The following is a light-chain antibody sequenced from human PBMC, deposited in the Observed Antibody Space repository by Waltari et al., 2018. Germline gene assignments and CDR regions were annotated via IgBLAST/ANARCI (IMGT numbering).Light chain of an antibody. CDR3: SSYAGNYVA. CDR1: RSDIGGYNF. CDR2: DVT. V-gene: IGLV2-11*01. Sequence: QSALTQPRSVSGSPGQSVTISCTDTRSDIGGYNFVSWYQQHPGTATKLIISDVTKRPAGVPDRFSGSKSGNTASLTISGRQAEDEADYYCSSYAGNYVAFGGGTKLTVL. J-gene: IGLJ2*01.